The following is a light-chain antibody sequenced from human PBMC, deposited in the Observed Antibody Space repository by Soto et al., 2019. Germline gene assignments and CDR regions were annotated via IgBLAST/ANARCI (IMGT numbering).Light chain of an antibody. CDR1: SSDIGGYNY. CDR3: RSYTSTSTLHV. Sequence: QSALTQPASVSGSPGQSITISCTGTSSDIGGYNYVSWYQQLPGKVPKLIIYDVSNRPSGVSDRFSGSKSGNAPSLTISGLQAVDWADYYFRSYTSTSTLHVFGTGTKLTVL. V-gene: IGLV2-14*03. J-gene: IGLJ1*01. CDR2: DVS.